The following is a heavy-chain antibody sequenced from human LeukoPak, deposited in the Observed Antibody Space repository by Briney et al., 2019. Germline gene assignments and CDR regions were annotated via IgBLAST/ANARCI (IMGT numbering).Heavy chain of an antibody. V-gene: IGHV4-30-4*01. CDR2: IYYSGST. CDR3: ARDFKGMTTIDY. CDR1: GGSISSGNYY. J-gene: IGHJ4*02. Sequence: SETLSLTCTVSGGSISSGNYYWTWIRQPPGKGLEWIGYIYYSGSTYYNPSLKSRVTISVDTSRNRFSLKLNSVTAADTAVYYCARDFKGMTTIDYWGQGTLVTVSS. D-gene: IGHD1-1*01.